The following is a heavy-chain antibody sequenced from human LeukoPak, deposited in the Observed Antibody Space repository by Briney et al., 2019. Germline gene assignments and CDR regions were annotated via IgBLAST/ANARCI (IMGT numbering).Heavy chain of an antibody. J-gene: IGHJ5*02. V-gene: IGHV3-30*02. CDR3: AKAGGTYYPDQFDP. D-gene: IGHD1-26*01. CDR1: GFTFSSYG. CDR2: IEYDGSNK. Sequence: PGGSLRLSCAASGFTFSSYGMHWVRQAPGKGLAWVAFIEYDGSNKYYADSVKGRFTISRDNAKNTLFLQMNSLRGEDTAVYFCAKAGGTYYPDQFDPWGQGTLVTVSS.